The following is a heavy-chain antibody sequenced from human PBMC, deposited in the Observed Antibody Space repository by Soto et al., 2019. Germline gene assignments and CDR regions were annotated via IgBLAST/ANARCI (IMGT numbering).Heavy chain of an antibody. CDR3: ARARAVAGLYHGMDV. J-gene: IGHJ6*02. Sequence: QVQLVQSGAEVRKPGSSVKVSCKASGGTFSRYPISWVRQAPGQGLEWMGGIIPMFGTATHAQKFQGRVNITADESTNTAYMELSSLRSEDTAMYFCARARAVAGLYHGMDVWGQGTTVIVSS. CDR1: GGTFSRYP. V-gene: IGHV1-69*01. CDR2: IIPMFGTA. D-gene: IGHD6-19*01.